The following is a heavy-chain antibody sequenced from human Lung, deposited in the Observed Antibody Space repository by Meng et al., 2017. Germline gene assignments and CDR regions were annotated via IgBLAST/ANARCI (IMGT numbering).Heavy chain of an antibody. Sequence: QVQRGQSGAEVKKPGDSVKVSCKPSGYNFPDNYIHWVRQAPGQGLEWMGRIDPKNGDTHYAQKFQGRVTMTGDTSISTAYMDLSGLRSDDTAVYYCARDEDISAAGKLFGDYWGQGTLVTVSS. CDR2: IDPKNGDT. V-gene: IGHV1-2*06. CDR3: ARDEDISAAGKLFGDY. D-gene: IGHD6-13*01. J-gene: IGHJ4*02. CDR1: GYNFPDNY.